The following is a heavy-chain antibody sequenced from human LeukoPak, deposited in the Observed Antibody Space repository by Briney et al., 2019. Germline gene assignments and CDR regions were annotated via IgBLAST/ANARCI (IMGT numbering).Heavy chain of an antibody. CDR2: TYYSGST. D-gene: IGHD2-15*01. CDR3: ARSEVVVAANPSEPFDY. Sequence: SETLSLTCTVSGGSISSYYWSWIRQPPGKGLEWIGYTYYSGSTNYNPSLKSRVTISVDTSKNQFSLKLSSVTAADTAVYYCARSEVVVAANPSEPFDYWGQGALVTVSS. J-gene: IGHJ4*02. CDR1: GGSISSYY. V-gene: IGHV4-59*01.